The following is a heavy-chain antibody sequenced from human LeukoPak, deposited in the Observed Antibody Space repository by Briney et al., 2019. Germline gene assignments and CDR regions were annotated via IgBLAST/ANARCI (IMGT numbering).Heavy chain of an antibody. CDR2: ISSGSSYI. CDR1: GFTFRTYS. D-gene: IGHD6-13*01. Sequence: GGSLRLSCAASGFTFRTYSMNWVRQAPGKGLGWVSSISSGSSYIYYADSVKGRFTISRDNAKNSLYLQMNSLRAEDTAVYYCARDPGQDRIGTAGGWFDPWGQGTLVTVSS. J-gene: IGHJ5*02. CDR3: ARDPGQDRIGTAGGWFDP. V-gene: IGHV3-21*01.